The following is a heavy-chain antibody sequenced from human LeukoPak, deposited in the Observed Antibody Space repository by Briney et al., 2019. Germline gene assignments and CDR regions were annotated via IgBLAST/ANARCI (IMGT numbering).Heavy chain of an antibody. V-gene: IGHV1-69*05. CDR3: ARGGSTDEAPYYSCYMDV. CDR2: IIPIFGTA. D-gene: IGHD3-16*01. Sequence: ASVKVSCKASGGTFSSYAISWVRQAPGQGLEWMGRIIPIFGTANYAQKFQGRVTITTDESTNTAYMELSSLRSEDTAVYYCARGGSTDEAPYYSCYMDVWGKGTTVTVSS. CDR1: GGTFSSYA. J-gene: IGHJ6*03.